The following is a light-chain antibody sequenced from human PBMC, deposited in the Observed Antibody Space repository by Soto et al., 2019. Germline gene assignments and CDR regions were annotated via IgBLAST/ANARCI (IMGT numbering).Light chain of an antibody. CDR3: SSYSSSSTLVV. Sequence: QSALTQPPSVSGSPGQSVTNSCSGTSSDIGDYSRVSWYQQPPGTAPKLMIYQVNNRPSGVPDRFSGSKSGNTASLTISGLQAEDEADYYCSSYSSSSTLVVFGGGTKVTVL. V-gene: IGLV2-18*02. CDR1: SSDIGDYSR. CDR2: QVN. J-gene: IGLJ2*01.